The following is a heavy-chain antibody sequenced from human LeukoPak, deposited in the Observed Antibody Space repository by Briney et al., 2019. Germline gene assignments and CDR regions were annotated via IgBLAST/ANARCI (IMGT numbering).Heavy chain of an antibody. CDR3: ARHTFYDYDSSGCDERPFDY. D-gene: IGHD3-22*01. CDR2: IYYSGST. V-gene: IGHV4-39*01. Sequence: SETLSLTCTVSGGSISSGSYYWGWIRQPPGKGLEWIGSIYYSGSTYYNPSLKSRVTISVDTSKNQFSLKLRSVPAADTAVYYCARHTFYDYDSSGCDERPFDYWGQGTLVTVSS. J-gene: IGHJ4*02. CDR1: GGSISSGSYY.